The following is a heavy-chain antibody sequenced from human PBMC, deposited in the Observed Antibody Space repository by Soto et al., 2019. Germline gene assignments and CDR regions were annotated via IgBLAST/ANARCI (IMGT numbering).Heavy chain of an antibody. D-gene: IGHD6-6*01. V-gene: IGHV1-18*01. CDR3: AKRELEYSSSSDYYYYYMDV. Sequence: GASVKVSCKASGYTFTSFGISWVRQAPGQGLEWMGWISAYNDNTNYAQKFQGRVTMTTDTSTSTAYMELRSLRSDDTAVYYCAKRELEYSSSSDYYYYYMDVWGKGTTVTVSS. J-gene: IGHJ6*03. CDR1: GYTFTSFG. CDR2: ISAYNDNT.